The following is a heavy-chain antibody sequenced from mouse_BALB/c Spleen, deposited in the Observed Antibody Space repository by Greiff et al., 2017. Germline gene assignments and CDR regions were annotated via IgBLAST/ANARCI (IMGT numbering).Heavy chain of an antibody. D-gene: IGHD2-4*01. CDR2: IYPGSGST. CDR1: GYNFTSYW. J-gene: IGHJ3*01. CDR3: ARSWDYDWFAY. Sequence: QVQLQQPGAELVKPGTSVKLSCKASGYNFTSYWINWVKLRPGQGLEWIGDIYPGSGSTNYNEKFKSKATLTVDTSSSTAYMQLSSLASEDSALYYCARSWDYDWFAYWGQGTLVTVSA. V-gene: IGHV1-55*01.